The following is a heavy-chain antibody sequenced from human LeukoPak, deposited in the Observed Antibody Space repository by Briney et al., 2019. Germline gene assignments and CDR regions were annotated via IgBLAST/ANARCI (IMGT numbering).Heavy chain of an antibody. D-gene: IGHD3-10*01. CDR3: ARNMVRGVIYNWFDP. V-gene: IGHV1-18*01. J-gene: IGHJ5*02. Sequence: GASVKVSCKASGYTFTSYGISWVRQAPGQGLEWMGWISAYNGNTNYAQKLQGRVTMTTDTSTSTAYMELRSLRSDDTAVYYCARNMVRGVIYNWFDPWGQGTLVTVSS. CDR1: GYTFTSYG. CDR2: ISAYNGNT.